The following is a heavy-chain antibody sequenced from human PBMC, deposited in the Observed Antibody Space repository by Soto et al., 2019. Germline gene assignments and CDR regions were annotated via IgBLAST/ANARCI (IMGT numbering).Heavy chain of an antibody. CDR2: INPKSGGT. CDR3: ARGSSFSLGLARYYAIDV. D-gene: IGHD6-6*01. Sequence: GASVKVSCKASGYSFTGYYMHWVRQAPGQGLEWMGWINPKSGGTNSAKKFQGWVTMTRDTSISTAYMEASSLKSDDTAVYYSARGSSFSLGLARYYAIDVWGKGRTVTVSS. J-gene: IGHJ6*01. V-gene: IGHV1-2*04. CDR1: GYSFTGYY.